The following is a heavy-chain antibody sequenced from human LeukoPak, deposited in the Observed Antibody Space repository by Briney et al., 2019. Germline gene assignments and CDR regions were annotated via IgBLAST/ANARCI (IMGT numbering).Heavy chain of an antibody. CDR3: VRTYYDSLTAYYSYFDL. D-gene: IGHD3-9*01. CDR2: ISSSSSYI. J-gene: IGHJ4*02. Sequence: GGSLRLSCAASGFTFSSYSMNWVRQAPGKGLEWVSSISSSSSYIYYADSVKGRFTISRDYSKTSLYLQMNSLRGDDTAVYYCVRTYYDSLTAYYSYFDLWGQGSLVTVTS. V-gene: IGHV3-21*01. CDR1: GFTFSSYS.